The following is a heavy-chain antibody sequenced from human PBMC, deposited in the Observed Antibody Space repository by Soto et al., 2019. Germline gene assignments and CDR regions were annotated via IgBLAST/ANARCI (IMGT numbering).Heavy chain of an antibody. CDR2: MYNTGST. CDR3: ARDLWGYCGTDCYPLDV. J-gene: IGHJ6*02. Sequence: QVQLQESGPGLVKPSETLSLTCTVSGGSISGYYWSWIRQPPGKGLEWIGYMYNTGSTVYTPSFTRRVTISVDTSKHQFSLKLNSVTAADTAVYYCARDLWGYCGTDCYPLDVWGQGTTVTVPS. V-gene: IGHV4-59*01. D-gene: IGHD2-21*02. CDR1: GGSISGYY.